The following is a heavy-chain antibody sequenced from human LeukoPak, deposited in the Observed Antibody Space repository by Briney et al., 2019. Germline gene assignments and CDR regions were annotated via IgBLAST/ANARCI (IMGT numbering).Heavy chain of an antibody. CDR3: ARAKACSSTTCPSDI. CDR2: INWSSGNT. Sequence: GGSLRLSCAASGFTFHDYGMTWVRQVPGKGLEWVSGINWSSGNTGYADSVKGRFTISRDNAKNSLYLQMNDLRAEDTALYYCARAKACSSTTCPSDIWGLGTMVTVSS. V-gene: IGHV3-20*04. CDR1: GFTFHDYG. D-gene: IGHD2-2*01. J-gene: IGHJ3*02.